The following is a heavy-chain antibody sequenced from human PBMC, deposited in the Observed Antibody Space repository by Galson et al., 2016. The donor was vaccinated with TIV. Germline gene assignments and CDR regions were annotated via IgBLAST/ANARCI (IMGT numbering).Heavy chain of an antibody. CDR1: GDTISSYV. V-gene: IGHV1-69*13. D-gene: IGHD5-18*01. J-gene: IGHJ3*02. CDR2: IIPLFRTT. CDR3: ARARGYNFENAFHI. Sequence: SVKVSCKASGDTISSYVFNWVRLAPGQGLEWMGGIIPLFRTTNYAQKFQGRVTITADEFPSAAYMELSSLRFEDTAVYYCARARGYNFENAFHIWGQGTMVTVSS.